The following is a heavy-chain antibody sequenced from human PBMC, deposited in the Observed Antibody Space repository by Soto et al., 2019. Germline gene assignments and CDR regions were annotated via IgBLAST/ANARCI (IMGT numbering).Heavy chain of an antibody. CDR1: GFTFSSYW. D-gene: IGHD2-21*01. CDR2: INSDGSST. CDR3: ARRDQIAYYYGMDV. Sequence: EVQLVESGGGLVQPGGSLRLSCAASGFTFSSYWMNWVRQAPGKGLVWVSRINSDGSSTSYVDSVKGRFTISTDNAKNTLYLQMNSLRAEDTAVYYCARRDQIAYYYGMDVWGQGTTVTVSS. V-gene: IGHV3-74*01. J-gene: IGHJ6*02.